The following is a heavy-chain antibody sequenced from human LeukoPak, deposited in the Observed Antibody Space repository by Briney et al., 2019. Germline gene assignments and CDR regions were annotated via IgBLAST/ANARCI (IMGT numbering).Heavy chain of an antibody. D-gene: IGHD6-25*01. CDR1: GFTFSSVW. CDR3: ARGRWESGYYFDY. CDR2: IKQDGTDK. Sequence: GGSLRLSCAASGFTFSSVWMTWVRQAPGKRLEYVANIKQDGTDKYYVDSVKGRFTISRDNAKNSLYLQMSSLRAEDTAAYYCARGRWESGYYFDYWGQGTLVTISS. J-gene: IGHJ4*02. V-gene: IGHV3-7*01.